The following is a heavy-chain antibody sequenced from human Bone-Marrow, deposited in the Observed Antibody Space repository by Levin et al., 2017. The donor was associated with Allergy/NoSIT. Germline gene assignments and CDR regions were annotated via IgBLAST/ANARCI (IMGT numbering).Heavy chain of an antibody. CDR3: VRSFGSDDF. J-gene: IGHJ4*02. CDR2: ISSSGSYE. D-gene: IGHD3-10*01. CDR1: GFSLRSKS. Sequence: GGSLRLSCEVSGFSLRSKSMNWVRQAPGKGLEWVAAISSSGSYESYSGSVKGRFTISRDNAKNLVSLQMNGLSPDDTAVYYCVRSFGSDDFWGQGSLVTVSP. V-gene: IGHV3-21*06.